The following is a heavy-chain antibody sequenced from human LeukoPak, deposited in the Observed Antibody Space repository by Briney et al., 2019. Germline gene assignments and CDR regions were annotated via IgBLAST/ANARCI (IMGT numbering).Heavy chain of an antibody. CDR2: IWYDGSNK. CDR1: GFTLSNYG. CDR3: ARAAAYCSTTRCYVNNWFDP. V-gene: IGHV3-33*01. J-gene: IGHJ5*02. D-gene: IGHD2-2*01. Sequence: GGSLRLACAPSGFTLSNYGMHWVRQATGKWLEGVADIWYDGSNKDYADSVKGRLTICRDHSKNSLSLQMIGLTAEDTAVYYCARAAAYCSTTRCYVNNWFDPWGQGTLVTVSS.